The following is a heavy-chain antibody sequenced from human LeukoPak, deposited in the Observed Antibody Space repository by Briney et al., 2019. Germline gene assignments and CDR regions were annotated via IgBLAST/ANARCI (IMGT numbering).Heavy chain of an antibody. Sequence: ASVKVSCKASGYTFTGYYMHWVRQAPGQGLEWMGWINPNSGGTNYTQKFQGRVTMTRDTSISTAYMELSRLRSDDTAVYYCARDPVAAAGYYYYYMDVWGKGTTVTISS. J-gene: IGHJ6*03. D-gene: IGHD6-13*01. CDR1: GYTFTGYY. CDR3: ARDPVAAAGYYYYYMDV. V-gene: IGHV1-2*02. CDR2: INPNSGGT.